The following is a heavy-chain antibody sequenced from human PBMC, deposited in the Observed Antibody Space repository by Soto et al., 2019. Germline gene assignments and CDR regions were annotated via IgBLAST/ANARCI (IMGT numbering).Heavy chain of an antibody. CDR2: IIPILGIA. Sequence: GASVKVSCKASGGTFSSYTISWVRQAPGQGLEWMGRIIPILGIANYAQKFQGRVTITADKSTSTAYMELSSLRSEDTAVYYCARVRQLVGYFYYYMDVWGNGTTVTVSS. D-gene: IGHD6-6*01. J-gene: IGHJ6*03. CDR3: ARVRQLVGYFYYYMDV. CDR1: GGTFSSYT. V-gene: IGHV1-69*02.